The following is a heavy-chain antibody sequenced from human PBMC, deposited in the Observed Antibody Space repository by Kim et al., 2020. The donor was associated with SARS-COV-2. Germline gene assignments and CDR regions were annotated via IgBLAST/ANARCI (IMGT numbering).Heavy chain of an antibody. CDR3: AKAVWDYSGMDA. D-gene: IGHD1-26*01. V-gene: IGHV3-23*01. J-gene: IGHJ6*01. Sequence: YYAAAGKGRLTISRNTSKNTVSLQMNSLRAEDTAVYYCAKAVWDYSGMDAWGPGTTVTVSS.